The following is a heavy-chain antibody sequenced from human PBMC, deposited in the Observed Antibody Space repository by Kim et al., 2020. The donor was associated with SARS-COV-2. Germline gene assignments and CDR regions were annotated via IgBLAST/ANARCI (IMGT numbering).Heavy chain of an antibody. D-gene: IGHD3-16*01. CDR2: IWYDGSNK. V-gene: IGHV3-33*01. CDR3: ARDASKDYVWGSYIAYFQH. Sequence: GGSLRLSCAASGFTFSSYGMHWVRQAPGKGLEWVAVIWYDGSNKYYADSVKGRFTISRDNSKNTLYLQMNSLRAEDTAVYYCARDASKDYVWGSYIAYFQHWGQGTLVTVSS. CDR1: GFTFSSYG. J-gene: IGHJ1*01.